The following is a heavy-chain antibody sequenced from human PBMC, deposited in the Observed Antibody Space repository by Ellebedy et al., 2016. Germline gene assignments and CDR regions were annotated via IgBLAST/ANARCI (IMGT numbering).Heavy chain of an antibody. CDR3: ASPPGIVGALTT. CDR2: ISSSSNTI. J-gene: IGHJ5*02. V-gene: IGHV3-48*04. Sequence: GESLKISCEASGFTFSRYTMMWARQAPGKGLEWVSYISSSSNTIYYSDSVKGRFTISRDNAQNSLYLQMNSLRADDTAVYYCASPPGIVGALTTWGQGTLVTVSS. D-gene: IGHD1-26*01. CDR1: GFTFSRYT.